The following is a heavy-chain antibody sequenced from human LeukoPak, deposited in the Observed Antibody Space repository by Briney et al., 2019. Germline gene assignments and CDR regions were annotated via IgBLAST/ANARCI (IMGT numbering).Heavy chain of an antibody. CDR2: IKQDGSEK. CDR1: GFTFSSYW. Sequence: PGGSLRLSCAASGFTFSSYWMSWVRQAPGKGLEWVANIKQDGSEKNYVDSVKGRFTISRDNAKNSLYLQMNSLRVEDTAVYYCARDGCSSTRCYDYYYYMDVWGKGTTVTVSS. V-gene: IGHV3-7*01. CDR3: ARDGCSSTRCYDYYYYMDV. D-gene: IGHD2-2*01. J-gene: IGHJ6*03.